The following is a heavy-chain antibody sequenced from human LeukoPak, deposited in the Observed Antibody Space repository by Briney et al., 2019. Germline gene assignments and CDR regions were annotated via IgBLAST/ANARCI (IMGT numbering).Heavy chain of an antibody. Sequence: QPGRSLRLSCAASGFTFSDHGMHWVRQAPGKGLEWVAIIWYNGSKKYYAESVKGRFTISRDNSKNTLYLQMSSLRAEDTAVYYCARDPYGSGDGYFDYWGQGTLVTVSS. CDR1: GFTFSDHG. CDR2: IWYNGSKK. V-gene: IGHV3-33*01. J-gene: IGHJ4*02. CDR3: ARDPYGSGDGYFDY. D-gene: IGHD3-10*01.